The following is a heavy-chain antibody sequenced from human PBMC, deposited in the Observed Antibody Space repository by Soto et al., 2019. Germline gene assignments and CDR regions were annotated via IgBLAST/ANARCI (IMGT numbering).Heavy chain of an antibody. J-gene: IGHJ6*02. V-gene: IGHV1-2*02. CDR3: ARLATPYCSGGSCARPYYGMDV. CDR2: INPNSGGT. D-gene: IGHD2-15*01. Sequence: ASVKVSCKASGYTFTGYYMHWVRQAPGQGLEWMGWINPNSGGTNYAQKFQGRVTMTRDTSISTAYMELSRLRSDGTAVYYCARLATPYCSGGSCARPYYGMDVWGQGTTVTVSS. CDR1: GYTFTGYY.